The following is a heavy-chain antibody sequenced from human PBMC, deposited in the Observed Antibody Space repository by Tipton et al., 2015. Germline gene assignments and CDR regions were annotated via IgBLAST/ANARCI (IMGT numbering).Heavy chain of an antibody. CDR2: ISDSGGSP. V-gene: IGHV3-23*01. CDR1: GFTFDDYV. Sequence: SLRLSCAASGFTFDDYVMSWVRQAPGKGLEWVSVISDSGGSPYYADSVKGRFTISRDNSKKTLYLQMNSLRAEDTAVYYCAKERTYYGFWSGYYQGAFDSWGQGTLVTVSS. CDR3: AKERTYYGFWSGYYQGAFDS. J-gene: IGHJ4*02. D-gene: IGHD3-3*01.